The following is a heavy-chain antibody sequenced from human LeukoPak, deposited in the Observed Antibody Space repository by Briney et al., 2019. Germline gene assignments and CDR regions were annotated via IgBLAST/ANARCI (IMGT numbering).Heavy chain of an antibody. J-gene: IGHJ3*02. CDR3: ARGQTGAFDI. CDR2: LHSERSSK. V-gene: IGHV3-74*01. Sequence: PGGALRLSCAASPFTFTSYSMHWVPQAPGKGLVGFSRLHSERSSKSYADSVKGRFNISRDNAKNTLYLQMNSLRAEDTAVYYCARGQTGAFDIWGQGTMVTVSS. CDR1: PFTFTSYS. D-gene: IGHD1-14*01.